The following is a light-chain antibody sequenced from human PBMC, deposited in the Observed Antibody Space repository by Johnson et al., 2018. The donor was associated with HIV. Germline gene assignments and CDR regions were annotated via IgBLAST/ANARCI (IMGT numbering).Light chain of an antibody. J-gene: IGLJ1*01. CDR2: ETN. V-gene: IGLV1-51*01. CDR1: SSNIGNNY. CDR3: GAWDSSMSAYV. Sequence: QSVLTQPPSVSAAPGQKVTISCSGTSSNIGNNYVSWYQQFTGTAPKLVIHETNTRPSGIPDRLSGSKSGTSATLAITGLQTGDEADYYCGAWDSSMSAYVFGTGTQVTV.